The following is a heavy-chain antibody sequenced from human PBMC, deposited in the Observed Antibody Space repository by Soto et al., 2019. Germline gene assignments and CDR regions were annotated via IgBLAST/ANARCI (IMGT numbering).Heavy chain of an antibody. Sequence: QVQLQESGPGLVKASETLSLTCTVSGGSTSPYYWSWLRQPPGKVLEWIGFIDYSGGARYNPSLKSRVTMSLDTSENQISLKLSSMTAADTAVYFCARGRPWELYDYWGQGTLVTVSS. CDR3: ARGRPWELYDY. CDR2: IDYSGGA. V-gene: IGHV4-59*01. J-gene: IGHJ4*02. D-gene: IGHD1-7*01. CDR1: GGSTSPYY.